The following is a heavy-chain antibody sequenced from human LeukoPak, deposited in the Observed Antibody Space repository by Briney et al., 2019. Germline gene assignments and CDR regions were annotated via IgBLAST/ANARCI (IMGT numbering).Heavy chain of an antibody. J-gene: IGHJ4*02. V-gene: IGHV4-4*07. D-gene: IGHD6-6*01. CDR3: ARSLAARLFDY. Sequence: PSETLSLTCTVSDGSISSYYWSWIRQPAGKGLEWIGRIYTSGSTDYNPSLKSRATMSVDTSKNQFSLKLSSVTAADTAVYYCARSLAARLFDYWGQGTLVTVSS. CDR1: DGSISSYY. CDR2: IYTSGST.